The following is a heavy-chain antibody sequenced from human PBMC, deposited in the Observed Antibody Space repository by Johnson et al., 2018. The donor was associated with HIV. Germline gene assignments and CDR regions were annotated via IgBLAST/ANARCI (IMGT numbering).Heavy chain of an antibody. CDR2: IGPAGDT. CDR3: AGETLPGIAVYGGAFDI. CDR1: GFTFSSYA. V-gene: IGHV3-13*01. Sequence: VQLVESGGGLVQPGGSLRLSCAASGFTFSSYAMSWVRQAPGKGLEWVSTIGPAGDTYYPGSVKGRFTISRENAKNSLRLQMNSLRAGDTAVYCCAGETLPGIAVYGGAFDIWGQGTMVTVSS. D-gene: IGHD6-19*01. J-gene: IGHJ3*02.